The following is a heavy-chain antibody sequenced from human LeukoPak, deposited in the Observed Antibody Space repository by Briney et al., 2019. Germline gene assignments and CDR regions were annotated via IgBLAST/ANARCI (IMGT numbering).Heavy chain of an antibody. CDR3: ARELAPRDYFDY. Sequence: SETLSLTCTVSGGSISSYYWSWIRQPPGKGLEWIGYIYYSGTTNYDPSLKSRVTMSVDTSKNQFSLKLSSVTAADTAVYYCARELAPRDYFDYWGQGTLVTVSS. D-gene: IGHD1-1*01. V-gene: IGHV4-59*01. CDR1: GGSISSYY. J-gene: IGHJ4*02. CDR2: IYYSGTT.